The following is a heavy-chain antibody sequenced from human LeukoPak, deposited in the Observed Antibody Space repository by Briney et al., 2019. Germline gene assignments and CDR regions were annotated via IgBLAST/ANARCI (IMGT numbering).Heavy chain of an antibody. Sequence: GASVNVSCKASGGTFSSYAISWVRQATGQRLEWMGGIIPIFRTANYAQKFQGRVTITTDESTSTAYMELSSLRSEDTAVYYCARAPLDFWSGYFNGYYMDVWGKGTTVTVSS. CDR3: ARAPLDFWSGYFNGYYMDV. V-gene: IGHV1-69*05. CDR2: IIPIFRTA. D-gene: IGHD3-3*01. CDR1: GGTFSSYA. J-gene: IGHJ6*03.